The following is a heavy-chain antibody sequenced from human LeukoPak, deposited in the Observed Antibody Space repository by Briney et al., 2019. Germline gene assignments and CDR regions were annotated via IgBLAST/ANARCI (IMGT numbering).Heavy chain of an antibody. V-gene: IGHV3-7*03. CDR3: ARDHAAGYYGWLDP. D-gene: IGHD3-9*01. CDR1: GFTFSGYW. Sequence: GGSLRLSCAASGFTFSGYWMNRVRQAPGKGLEWVANIKQDGSEKYYVDSVKGRFTISRDNAKNSLYLQMNSLRAEDTAVYYCARDHAAGYYGWLDPWGQGTLVTVSS. CDR2: IKQDGSEK. J-gene: IGHJ5*02.